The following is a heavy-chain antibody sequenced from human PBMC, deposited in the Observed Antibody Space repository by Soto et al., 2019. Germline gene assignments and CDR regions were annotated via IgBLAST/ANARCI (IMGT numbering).Heavy chain of an antibody. Sequence: LGESLKISCKGSGYSFTSYWIGWVRQMPGKGLEWMGIIYPGDSDTRYSPSFQGQVTISADKSISTAYLQWSSLKASDTAMYYCASSYDFWSGYLDVWGQGTTVTVSS. D-gene: IGHD3-3*01. J-gene: IGHJ6*02. CDR3: ASSYDFWSGYLDV. V-gene: IGHV5-51*01. CDR1: GYSFTSYW. CDR2: IYPGDSDT.